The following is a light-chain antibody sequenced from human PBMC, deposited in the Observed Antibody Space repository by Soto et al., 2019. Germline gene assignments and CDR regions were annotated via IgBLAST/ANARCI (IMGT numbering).Light chain of an antibody. V-gene: IGKV3-15*01. CDR2: DTS. CDR3: QQYVRWPPGT. J-gene: IGKJ1*01. Sequence: EFVVTQSPATLSVSPGERVTLSCRASQSVSSSLAWYQQRPGQAPRLLIYDTSTRAAGIAARFSGSGSGTEFTLTLSSLQSEDFAVYFCQQYVRWPPGTFGQGTTVHIK. CDR1: QSVSSS.